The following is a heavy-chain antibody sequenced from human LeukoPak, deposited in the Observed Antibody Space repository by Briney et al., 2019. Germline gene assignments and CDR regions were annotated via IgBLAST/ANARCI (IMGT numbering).Heavy chain of an antibody. CDR2: IYHSGST. D-gene: IGHD3-16*02. Sequence: SETLSLTCTVSGYSISSGYYWGWIRQPPGKGLEWIGSIYHSGSTYYNPSLKSRVTISVDTSKNQFSLKLSSVTAADTAVYYCARQGPYYDYVWGSYRHNWFDPWGQGTLVTVSS. J-gene: IGHJ5*02. CDR3: ARQGPYYDYVWGSYRHNWFDP. CDR1: GYSISSGYY. V-gene: IGHV4-38-2*02.